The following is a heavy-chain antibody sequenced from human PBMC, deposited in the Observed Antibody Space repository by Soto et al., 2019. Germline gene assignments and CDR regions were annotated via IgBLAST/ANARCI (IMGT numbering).Heavy chain of an antibody. CDR1: GYTFTSYG. CDR2: ISAYNGNT. Sequence: ASVNVSCHASGYTFTSYGISWVRQAPGQGLEWMGWISAYNGNTNYAQKLQGRVTMTTDTSTSTAYMELRSLRSDDTAVYYCERDMRGYSYGELWSDPWGQGNLVPGSS. V-gene: IGHV1-18*04. CDR3: ERDMRGYSYGELWSDP. D-gene: IGHD5-18*01. J-gene: IGHJ5*02.